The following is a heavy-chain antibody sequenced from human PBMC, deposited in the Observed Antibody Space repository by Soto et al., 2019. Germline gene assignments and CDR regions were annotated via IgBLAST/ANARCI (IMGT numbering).Heavy chain of an antibody. D-gene: IGHD2-8*01. Sequence: ASVKVSCKASGYTFTSYAMHWARQAPGQRLEWMGWISAGNGNTKYAQNFQGRFTMTRDTSINTVYMELSSLRSEDTAGYYCARAGDCTDGVCYVWIAYWGQGALVTVSS. CDR3: ARAGDCTDGVCYVWIAY. J-gene: IGHJ4*02. CDR2: ISAGNGNT. V-gene: IGHV1-3*01. CDR1: GYTFTSYA.